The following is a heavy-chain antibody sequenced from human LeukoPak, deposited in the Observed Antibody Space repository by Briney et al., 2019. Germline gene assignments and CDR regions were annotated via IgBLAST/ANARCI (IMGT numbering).Heavy chain of an antibody. Sequence: ASVNVSCKASGYTFSRYGINWVRQAPGQGLEWMGWISVYNGNTDYSQRLQGRITMTADTSTSTAFMELTSLRSDDTAVYFCARESTSWSFEYWGQGTLVTVS. J-gene: IGHJ4*02. D-gene: IGHD6-13*01. CDR1: GYTFSRYG. V-gene: IGHV1-18*01. CDR2: ISVYNGNT. CDR3: ARESTSWSFEY.